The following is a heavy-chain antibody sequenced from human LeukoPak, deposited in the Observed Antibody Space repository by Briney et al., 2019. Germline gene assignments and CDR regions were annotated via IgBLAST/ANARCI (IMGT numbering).Heavy chain of an antibody. V-gene: IGHV3-23*01. CDR2: IDGDGGRT. D-gene: IGHD3-10*01. CDR1: GFTFSSYV. Sequence: GGSLRLSCAASGFTFSSYVMSWVRQAPGKGLEWVSAIDGDGGRTYHADSVRGRFTISRDNSKNTLYLQMDSLRAEDTAIYYCAKDYYSSGRYYDYGAFDIWGQGTMVTVSS. CDR3: AKDYYSSGRYYDYGAFDI. J-gene: IGHJ3*02.